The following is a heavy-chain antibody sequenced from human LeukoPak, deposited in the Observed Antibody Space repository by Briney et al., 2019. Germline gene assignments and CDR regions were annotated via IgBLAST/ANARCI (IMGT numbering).Heavy chain of an antibody. CDR1: GFTFSSYA. Sequence: PGGSLRLSCAASGFTFSSYAMHWVRQAPGKGLEWVAVISYDGSNKYYADSVKGRFTISRDNSKNTLYLQMNSLRAEDTAVYYCARDLIAAAGAGLDYWGQGTRVTVSS. D-gene: IGHD6-13*01. V-gene: IGHV3-30*04. CDR2: ISYDGSNK. J-gene: IGHJ4*02. CDR3: ARDLIAAAGAGLDY.